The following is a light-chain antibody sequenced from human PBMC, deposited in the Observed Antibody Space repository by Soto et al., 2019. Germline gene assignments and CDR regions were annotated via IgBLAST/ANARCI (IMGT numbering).Light chain of an antibody. CDR2: DAS. Sequence: IQMTQSPSSLSSSVGDRVTITCRASQNVAHFLNWYQQKPGKAPNLLIYDASTLERGVPSRFSGTGSGTEFTLTISSLQPDDFATYYCQQYNSYSWTFGQGTKVDIK. J-gene: IGKJ1*01. V-gene: IGKV1-5*01. CDR3: QQYNSYSWT. CDR1: QNVAHF.